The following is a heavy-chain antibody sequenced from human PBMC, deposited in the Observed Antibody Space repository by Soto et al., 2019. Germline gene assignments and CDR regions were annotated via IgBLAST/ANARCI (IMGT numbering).Heavy chain of an antibody. CDR2: ISSSGSTI. Sequence: QVQLVESGGGLVKPGGSLRLSCAASGFTFSDYYMSWIRQAPGKGLEWVSYISSSGSTIYYADSVKGRFTISRDSVKISLYLQMISLRAEDTAVYYGASPRVTLNYGMDVGGQGTTVTVSS. CDR3: ASPRVTLNYGMDV. D-gene: IGHD4-17*01. J-gene: IGHJ6*02. CDR1: GFTFSDYY. V-gene: IGHV3-11*01.